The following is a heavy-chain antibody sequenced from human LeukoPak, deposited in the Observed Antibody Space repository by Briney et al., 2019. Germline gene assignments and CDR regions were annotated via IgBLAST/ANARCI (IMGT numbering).Heavy chain of an antibody. CDR1: GFTFSSYG. J-gene: IGHJ4*02. Sequence: HPGRSLRLSCAVSGFTFSSYGMHWVRQAPGKGLEWVAVISYDGSNKYYADSVKGRFTISRDNSKNTLYLQMNSLRAEDTAVYYCAKMLYSSSYTGPSSSFWGQGTLVTVSS. V-gene: IGHV3-30*18. CDR3: AKMLYSSSYTGPSSSF. CDR2: ISYDGSNK. D-gene: IGHD6-6*01.